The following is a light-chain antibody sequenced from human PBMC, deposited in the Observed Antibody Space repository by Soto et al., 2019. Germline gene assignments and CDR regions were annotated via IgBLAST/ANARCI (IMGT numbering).Light chain of an antibody. CDR1: QSVSYSSNNKNY. J-gene: IGKJ4*01. CDR3: QQYYHTPLT. Sequence: DIVMTQSPDSLAVSLGERATINCKSSQSVSYSSNNKNYLAWYQQKPGQPPKLIIYWASTRESGVPDRFSGSGSGTEFTLTISSLQAEDVAVYYCQQYYHTPLTFGGGTKVEIK. V-gene: IGKV4-1*01. CDR2: WAS.